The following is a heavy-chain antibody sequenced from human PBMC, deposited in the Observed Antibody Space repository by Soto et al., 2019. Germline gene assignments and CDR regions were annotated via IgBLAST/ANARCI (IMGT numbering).Heavy chain of an antibody. CDR1: GYTFTRYD. D-gene: IGHD6-19*01. J-gene: IGHJ6*02. CDR2: MNPNSGNT. Sequence: QVQLVQSGAEVKKPGASVKVSCKASGYTFTRYDINWVRQATGQGLEWMGWMNPNSGNTGYAQKFQGRVTMTRNTSISTAYMELRSLRSEDTAVYYCARGLWSEISSGWYKVYYYYGMDVWGQGTKVTVSS. CDR3: ARGLWSEISSGWYKVYYYYGMDV. V-gene: IGHV1-8*01.